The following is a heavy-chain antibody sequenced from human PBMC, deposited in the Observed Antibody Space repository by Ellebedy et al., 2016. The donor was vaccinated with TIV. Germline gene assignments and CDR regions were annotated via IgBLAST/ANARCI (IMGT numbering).Heavy chain of an antibody. D-gene: IGHD1-26*01. CDR3: ARHSAYSESGGGGIDY. CDR2: IYYSGST. V-gene: IGHV4-39*01. CDR1: GGSISSSSYY. Sequence: MPSETLSLTCTVSGGSISSSSYYWGWIRQPPGKGLEWIGSIYYSGSTYYNPSLKSRVTISVDTSKNQFSLKLSSVTATDPAVYYCARHSAYSESGGGGIDYWGQGTLVTVSS. J-gene: IGHJ4*02.